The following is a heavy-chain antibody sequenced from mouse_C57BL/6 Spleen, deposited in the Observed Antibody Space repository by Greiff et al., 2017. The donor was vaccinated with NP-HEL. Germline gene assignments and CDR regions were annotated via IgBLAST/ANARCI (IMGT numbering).Heavy chain of an antibody. J-gene: IGHJ4*01. D-gene: IGHD1-1*01. Sequence: VQLKQPGAELVKPGASVKLSCKASGYTFTSYWMHWVKQRPGQGLEWIGMIHPNSGSTNYNEKFKSKATLTVDKSSSTAYMQLSSLTSEDSAVYYCAAFTTVVATDRYYAMDYWGQGTSVTVSS. V-gene: IGHV1-64*01. CDR3: AAFTTVVATDRYYAMDY. CDR1: GYTFTSYW. CDR2: IHPNSGST.